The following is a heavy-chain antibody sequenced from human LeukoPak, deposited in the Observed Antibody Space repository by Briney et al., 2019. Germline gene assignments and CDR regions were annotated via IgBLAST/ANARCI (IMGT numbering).Heavy chain of an antibody. CDR1: GFTFDDYG. CDR3: ARDSGEGGLDY. J-gene: IGHJ4*02. V-gene: IGHV3-20*04. Sequence: GGSLRLSCAASGFTFDDYGMSWVRQAPGKGLEWVSGINWNGGSTGYADSVKGRFTISRDNSKNTLYLQMNSLRAEDTAVYYCARDSGEGGLDYWGQGTLVTVSS. D-gene: IGHD1-14*01. CDR2: INWNGGST.